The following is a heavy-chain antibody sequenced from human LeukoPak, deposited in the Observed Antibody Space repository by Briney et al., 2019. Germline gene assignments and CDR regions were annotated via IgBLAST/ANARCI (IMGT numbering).Heavy chain of an antibody. CDR3: AKGRVGDGMDV. J-gene: IGHJ6*02. V-gene: IGHV3-23*01. CDR2: ISGSGGGT. Sequence: GVSLRLSCAASGFTFSGYAMNWVRQAPGKGLEWVSSISGSGGGTYYADFVKGRFTISRDNSKNTLYLQMNSLRAEDTAIYYCAKGRVGDGMDVWGQGTTVSVSS. D-gene: IGHD1-26*01. CDR1: GFTFSGYA.